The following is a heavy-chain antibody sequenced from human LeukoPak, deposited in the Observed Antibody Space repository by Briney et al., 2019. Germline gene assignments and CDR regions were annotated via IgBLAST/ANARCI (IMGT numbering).Heavy chain of an antibody. J-gene: IGHJ4*02. CDR3: AARGFRCRPATAQNPLDC. CDR1: GFTFSSYD. CDR2: ILYDGSNK. V-gene: IGHV3-30*03. D-gene: IGHD5-12*01. Sequence: PGGSLRLSCAVSGFTFSSYDMHWVRQAPGKGLEWVAVILYDGSNKNYADSVKGRFIISRDNSKNTLYLQMNSLRVEDTAVYYCAARGFRCRPATAQNPLDCWGQGTLVTVSS.